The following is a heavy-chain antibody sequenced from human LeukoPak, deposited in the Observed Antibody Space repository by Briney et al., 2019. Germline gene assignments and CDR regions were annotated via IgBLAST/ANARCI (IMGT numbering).Heavy chain of an antibody. J-gene: IGHJ4*02. CDR1: GFTFRTSG. D-gene: IGHD3-10*01. CDR3: ARESGATKIGQLLNY. Sequence: PGGSLRLSCTASGFTFRTSGIHWVRQAPGKGLEWVGFIQHDETEIYSADSVRGRFTFSRDNFKGTVYLQMNSLRVEDSAVYYCARESGATKIGQLLNYWCQGTLVSVSS. V-gene: IGHV3-30*02. CDR2: IQHDETEI.